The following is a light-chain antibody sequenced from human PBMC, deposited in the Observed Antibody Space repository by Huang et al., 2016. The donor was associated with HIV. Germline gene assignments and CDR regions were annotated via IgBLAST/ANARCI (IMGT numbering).Light chain of an antibody. CDR2: DAS. J-gene: IGKJ2*01. CDR1: QSISSN. V-gene: IGKV3-15*01. Sequence: ERVMTQSPVTLSVSPGERATLSCRASQSISSNLDWYQQKPGQAPRPLIDDASTRATDIPASVSGSGSEIEFTLSISSLQSEDVAVYYCQQYNNWPRTFGLGTRLEIK. CDR3: QQYNNWPRT.